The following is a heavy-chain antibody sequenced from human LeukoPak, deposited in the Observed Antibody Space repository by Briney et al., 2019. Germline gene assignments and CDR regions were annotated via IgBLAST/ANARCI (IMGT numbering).Heavy chain of an antibody. CDR1: GFAFSSYS. CDR2: ISSSSSYI. V-gene: IGHV3-21*01. J-gene: IGHJ4*02. D-gene: IGHD6-13*01. Sequence: KPGGSLRLSCAASGFAFSSYSMNWVRQATGKGLEWVSSISSSSSYIYYADSVKGRFTISRDNAKNSLYLQMNGLRAEDTAVYYCARGYSSSWLVPFDYWGQGTLVTVSS. CDR3: ARGYSSSWLVPFDY.